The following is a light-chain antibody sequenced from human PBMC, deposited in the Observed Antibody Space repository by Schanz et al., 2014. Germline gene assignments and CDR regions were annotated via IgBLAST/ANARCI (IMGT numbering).Light chain of an antibody. CDR2: EVT. CDR1: SSDVGGYNY. V-gene: IGLV2-8*01. Sequence: QSALTQPPSVSGSPGQSVTISCTGTSSDVGGYNYVSWYQQHPGQAPKLVIYEVTKRPSGVPDRFSGSKSGNTASLTISGLQAEDEADYYCSSHTSSNTWVFGGGTKLTVL. CDR3: SSHTSSNTWV. J-gene: IGLJ3*02.